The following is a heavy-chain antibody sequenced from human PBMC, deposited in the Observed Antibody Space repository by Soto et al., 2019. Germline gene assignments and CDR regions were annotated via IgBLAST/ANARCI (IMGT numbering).Heavy chain of an antibody. CDR3: ARTWIQLWLGGSPNWFDP. Sequence: SETLSLTCAVYGGSFSGYYWSWIRQPPGKGLEWIGEINHSGSTNYNPSLKSRVTISVDTSKNQFSLKLSSVTAADTAVYYCARTWIQLWLGGSPNWFDPWGQGTLVTVSS. J-gene: IGHJ5*02. CDR1: GGSFSGYY. CDR2: INHSGST. D-gene: IGHD5-18*01. V-gene: IGHV4-34*01.